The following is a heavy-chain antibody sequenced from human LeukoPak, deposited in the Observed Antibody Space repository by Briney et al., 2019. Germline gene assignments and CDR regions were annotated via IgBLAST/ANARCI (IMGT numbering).Heavy chain of an antibody. Sequence: PSETLSLTCAVYGGSFSGYYWSWIRQPAGKGLEWIGRIYTSGSTNYNPSLKSRVTISVDTSKNQFSLKLSSVTAADTAVYYCARDVAQANYDSSGYPFDSWGQGTLVTVSS. D-gene: IGHD3-22*01. CDR1: GGSFSGYY. V-gene: IGHV4-4*07. CDR2: IYTSGST. CDR3: ARDVAQANYDSSGYPFDS. J-gene: IGHJ4*02.